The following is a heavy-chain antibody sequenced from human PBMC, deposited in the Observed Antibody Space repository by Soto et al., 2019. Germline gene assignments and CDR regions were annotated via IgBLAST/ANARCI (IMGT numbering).Heavy chain of an antibody. V-gene: IGHV1-8*01. CDR2: MNPNRGNT. CDR3: AREGTIRGDDY. J-gene: IGHJ4*02. D-gene: IGHD2-2*02. Sequence: QVQLVQSGAEVKKPGASVRVSCKASGYTFTSYDINWVRQSTGQGLERMGWMNPNRGNTGYAQKFQGRVTMPRNTSISTAYMELSSLRSEDTAVYYCAREGTIRGDDYWGQGTLVTVSS. CDR1: GYTFTSYD.